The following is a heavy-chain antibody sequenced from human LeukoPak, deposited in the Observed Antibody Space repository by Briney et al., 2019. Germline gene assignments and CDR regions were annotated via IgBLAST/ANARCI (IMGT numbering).Heavy chain of an antibody. V-gene: IGHV1-69*04. CDR2: IIPILGIA. J-gene: IGHJ6*02. CDR3: GRGDGYNYVPYYYGMDV. D-gene: IGHD5-24*01. CDR1: GGTFSSYA. Sequence: SVKVSCKASGGTFSSYAISWVRQAPGQGPEWMGRIIPILGIANYAQKFQGRVTITADKSTSTAYMELSSLRSEDTAVYYCGRGDGYNYVPYYYGMDVWGQGTTVTVSS.